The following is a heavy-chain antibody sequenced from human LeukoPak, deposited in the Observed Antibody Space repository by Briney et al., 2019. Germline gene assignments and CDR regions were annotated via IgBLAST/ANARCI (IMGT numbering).Heavy chain of an antibody. Sequence: SETLSLTCTVSGGSISSYYWSWIRQPPGKGLEWIGYIYYSGSTNYNPSLKSRVTISVDTSKNQFSLKLSSVTAADTAVYYCARAPSSSWVFGNWFDPWGQGTLVTVSS. J-gene: IGHJ5*02. CDR2: IYYSGST. D-gene: IGHD6-13*01. CDR1: GGSISSYY. V-gene: IGHV4-59*01. CDR3: ARAPSSSWVFGNWFDP.